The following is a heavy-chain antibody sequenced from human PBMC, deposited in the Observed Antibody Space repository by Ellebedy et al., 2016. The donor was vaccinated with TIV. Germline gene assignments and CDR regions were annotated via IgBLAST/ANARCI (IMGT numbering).Heavy chain of an antibody. CDR2: IKQDGSEK. CDR1: GFTFSRYW. Sequence: GESLKISCAASGFTFSRYWMSWVRQAPGKGLEWVANIKQDGSEKYYVDSGKGRFTISRDNAKNSLYLQMNSLRAEDTAVYYGAGTRTENYDYIWGIAMDVWGQGTTVTVSS. CDR3: AGTRTENYDYIWGIAMDV. V-gene: IGHV3-7*03. J-gene: IGHJ6*02. D-gene: IGHD3-16*01.